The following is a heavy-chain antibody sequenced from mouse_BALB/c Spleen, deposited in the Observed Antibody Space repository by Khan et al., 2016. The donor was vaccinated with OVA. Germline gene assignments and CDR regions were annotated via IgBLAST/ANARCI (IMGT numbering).Heavy chain of an antibody. CDR2: INTYTGEP. CDR1: GYTFTKSG. CDR3: TRPPYFSYVMDY. V-gene: IGHV9-3-1*01. J-gene: IGHJ4*01. D-gene: IGHD2-10*01. Sequence: QIQLVQSGPELKKPGETVKISCKASGYTFTKSGMNWVKQAPGKGLKWMGWINTYTGEPTYADDFKGRFAFSLETSDSTAYLQINNLKNEDTATYCCTRPPYFSYVMDYWGQGTSVTVSS.